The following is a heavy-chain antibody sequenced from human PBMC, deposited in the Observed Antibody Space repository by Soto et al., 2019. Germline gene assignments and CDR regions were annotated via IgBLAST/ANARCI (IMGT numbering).Heavy chain of an antibody. CDR3: ARSYISSSYWFDP. CDR2: INPSRGTT. CDR1: GYTFITYF. J-gene: IGHJ5*02. V-gene: IGHV1-46*03. Sequence: ASVRVSCKASGYTFITYFMHWVRQAPGQGLEWMGVINPSRGTTTYAQKFQDRVTMTRDTSASTVYMELSSLRSEDTAMYYCARSYISSSYWFDPWGQGTLVTVSS. D-gene: IGHD6-6*01.